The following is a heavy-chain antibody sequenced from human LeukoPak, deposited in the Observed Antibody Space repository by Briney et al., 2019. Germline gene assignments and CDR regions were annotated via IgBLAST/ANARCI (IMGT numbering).Heavy chain of an antibody. D-gene: IGHD3-9*01. CDR1: GYTFTSYG. CDR2: ISAYNGNT. V-gene: IGHV1-18*01. Sequence: SVKVSCKASGYTFTSYGISWVRPAPGQGLEWMGWISAYNGNTNYAQKLQGRVTLSTDTSTSTAYMELRSLRSDDTAVYYCARAGSYDILTYYYYGMDVWGQGTTVTASS. J-gene: IGHJ6*02. CDR3: ARAGSYDILTYYYYGMDV.